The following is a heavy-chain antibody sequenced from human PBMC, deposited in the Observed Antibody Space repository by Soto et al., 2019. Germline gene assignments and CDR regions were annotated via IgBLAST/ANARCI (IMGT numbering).Heavy chain of an antibody. D-gene: IGHD5-12*01. CDR2: INPSGGST. CDR1: GYTFTSYY. Sequence: ASVKVSCKASGYTFTSYYMHWVRQAPGQGLEWMGIINPSGGSTSYAQKFQGRVTMTRDTSTSTVYMELSSLRSEDTAVYYCARVSYSGYDWGWFDPWGQGTLVTVPQ. J-gene: IGHJ5*02. V-gene: IGHV1-46*03. CDR3: ARVSYSGYDWGWFDP.